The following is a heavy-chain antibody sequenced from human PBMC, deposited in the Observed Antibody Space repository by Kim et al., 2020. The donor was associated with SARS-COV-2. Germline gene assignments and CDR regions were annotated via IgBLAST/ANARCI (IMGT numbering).Heavy chain of an antibody. CDR1: GFTFSSYG. CDR2: IWYDGSNK. Sequence: GGSLRLSCGASGFTFSSYGMHWVRQAPGKGLEWVAVIWYDGSNKYYADSVKGRFTISRDNSKNTLYLQMNSLRAEDTAVYYCAKDGTAMVTGYVYWGQGTLVTVSS. V-gene: IGHV3-33*06. D-gene: IGHD5-18*01. CDR3: AKDGTAMVTGYVY. J-gene: IGHJ4*02.